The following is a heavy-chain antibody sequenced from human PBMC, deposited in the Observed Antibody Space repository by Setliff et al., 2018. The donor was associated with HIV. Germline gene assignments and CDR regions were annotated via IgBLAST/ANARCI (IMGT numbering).Heavy chain of an antibody. D-gene: IGHD2-15*01. CDR3: ARMDLGYCSGGSCYLGWFDP. Sequence: SETLSLTCTVSGGSISDISYYWGWIRQPPGKGLEWIGSLFYSGSTYYNPSLKCRVTISVDTSKNQFSLKLGSVTAADTAVYYCARMDLGYCSGGSCYLGWFDPWGQGTLGNVSS. J-gene: IGHJ5*02. V-gene: IGHV4-39*07. CDR2: LFYSGST. CDR1: GGSISDISYY.